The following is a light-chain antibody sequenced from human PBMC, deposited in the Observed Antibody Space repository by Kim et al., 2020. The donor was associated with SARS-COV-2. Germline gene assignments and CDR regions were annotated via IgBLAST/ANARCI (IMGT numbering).Light chain of an antibody. CDR2: RNN. V-gene: IGLV1-47*01. CDR3: AAWDDSLSGYV. Sequence: ELTQPPSASGTPGQRVTISCFGGSSNIGSNYVYWYQHLPGTAPKLLIYRNNQRPSGVPDLFSGSKSATSASLAISGLRSEDEADYYCAAWDDSLSGYVFGSGTKVTVL. CDR1: SSNIGSNY. J-gene: IGLJ1*01.